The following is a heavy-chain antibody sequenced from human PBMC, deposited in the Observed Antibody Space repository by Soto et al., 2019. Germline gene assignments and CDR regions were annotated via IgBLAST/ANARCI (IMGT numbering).Heavy chain of an antibody. D-gene: IGHD3-10*01. V-gene: IGHV1-2*02. CDR2: INPNSGGT. J-gene: IGHJ6*02. CDR3: ARDSQNRPWLGESYDIIGDYYGMDV. CDR1: GYTFTGYY. Sequence: PSVKVSCKASGYTFTGYYMHWVRQAPGQGLEWMGWINPNSGGTNYAQKFQGRVTMTRDTSISTAYMELSRLRSDDTAVYYCARDSQNRPWLGESYDIIGDYYGMDVWGQGTTVTVSS.